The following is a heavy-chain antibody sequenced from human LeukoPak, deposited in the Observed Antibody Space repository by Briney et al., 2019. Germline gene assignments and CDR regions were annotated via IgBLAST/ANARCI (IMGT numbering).Heavy chain of an antibody. D-gene: IGHD2-15*01. CDR3: ARDAAVDPNWFDP. V-gene: IGHV4-59*01. CDR2: IFYTGTT. CDR1: GGSMTNFY. Sequence: SETLSLTCTVSGGSMTNFYWSWIRQTPEKGLEWIGYIFYTGTTNYNPSLKARVTISVDTSKNQFSLKLSSVTAADTAIYYCARDAAVDPNWFDPWGQGTLVTVSS. J-gene: IGHJ5*02.